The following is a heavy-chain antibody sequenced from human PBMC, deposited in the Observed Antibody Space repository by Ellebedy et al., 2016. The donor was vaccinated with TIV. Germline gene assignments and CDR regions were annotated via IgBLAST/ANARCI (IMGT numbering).Heavy chain of an antibody. J-gene: IGHJ1*01. CDR3: VAGSYFQD. CDR1: GFTFSTYT. CDR2: VSYDGTNK. D-gene: IGHD1-26*01. Sequence: GESLKISCAASGFTFSTYTIHWVRQAPGKGLGWVALVSYDGTNKYYADSVKGRFTISRDNSKNTLYLQMNSLRADDTAVYYCVAGSYFQDWGQGTLVTVSS. V-gene: IGHV3-30-3*01.